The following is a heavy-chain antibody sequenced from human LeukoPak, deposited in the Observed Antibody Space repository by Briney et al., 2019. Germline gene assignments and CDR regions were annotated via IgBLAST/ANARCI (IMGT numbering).Heavy chain of an antibody. J-gene: IGHJ4*02. D-gene: IGHD6-19*01. V-gene: IGHV3-21*01. CDR2: ISSSAII. Sequence: GGSLRLSCAASGFSFSSYTMNWVRQPPGKGLEWVSSISSSAIIYYADSVKGRFTISRDNAENSLYLQMNGLRDEDTAVYYCARDAGSGYFDYWGQGTLVTVSS. CDR1: GFSFSSYT. CDR3: ARDAGSGYFDY.